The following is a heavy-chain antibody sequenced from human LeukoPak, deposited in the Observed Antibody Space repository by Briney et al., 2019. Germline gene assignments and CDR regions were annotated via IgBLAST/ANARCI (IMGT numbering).Heavy chain of an antibody. J-gene: IGHJ2*01. CDR1: GFTFSGYE. CDR3: ARKTDRLGAVGRDRYFDL. D-gene: IGHD6-13*01. CDR2: ISVNGGAM. Sequence: GGSLRLSCTASGFTFSGYEMTWVRQAPGKGLEWMSYISVNGGAMHYADSVRGRFTTSRDDAKNSLYLHMNSLRVEDTAIYNCARKTDRLGAVGRDRYFDLWGRGTLITVSS. V-gene: IGHV3-48*03.